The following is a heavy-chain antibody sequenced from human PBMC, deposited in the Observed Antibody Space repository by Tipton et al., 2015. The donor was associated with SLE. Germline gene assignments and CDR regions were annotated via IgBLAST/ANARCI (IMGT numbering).Heavy chain of an antibody. J-gene: IGHJ3*02. CDR3: ARGGYYDFWSGLGAFDI. D-gene: IGHD3-3*01. Sequence: GSLRLSCAASGFTFSSYWMHWVRQAPGKGLVWVSRINSDGSSTSYADSVKGRFTISRDNAKNTLYLQMNSLRAEDTAVYYCARGGYYDFWSGLGAFDIWGQGTMVTVSS. CDR2: INSDGSST. CDR1: GFTFSSYW. V-gene: IGHV3-74*01.